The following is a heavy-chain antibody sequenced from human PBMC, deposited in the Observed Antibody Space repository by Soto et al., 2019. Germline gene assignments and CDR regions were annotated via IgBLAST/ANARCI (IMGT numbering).Heavy chain of an antibody. J-gene: IGHJ4*02. D-gene: IGHD2-15*01. V-gene: IGHV3-72*01. CDR1: GFTFSDHY. CDR3: VRNLASGGTYYFDY. CDR2: VRNKANSYTT. Sequence: EVQLVESGGGLVEPGGSLRLSCAAYGFTFSDHYMDWVRQAPGKGLEWIGRVRNKANSYTTEYAASVRGRFTVSRDDSKNSLYLQMNSLKTEDPAMYYCVRNLASGGTYYFDYWGQGTLVTVSS.